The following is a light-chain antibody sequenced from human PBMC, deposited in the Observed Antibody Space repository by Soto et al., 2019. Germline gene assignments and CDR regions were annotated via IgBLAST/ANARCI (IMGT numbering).Light chain of an antibody. V-gene: IGLV4-69*01. CDR1: SGHSNYP. Sequence: QSVLTQSPSASASLGASVKLTCTLSSGHSNYPIAWHQQQPEKRPRYLMKPNSHGSHSKGDGIPDRFSGSSSAAERYLTISSLQSEDDADYYCQTWDTGPVVVGGGTKLTAL. CDR2: PNSHGSH. J-gene: IGLJ2*01. CDR3: QTWDTGPVV.